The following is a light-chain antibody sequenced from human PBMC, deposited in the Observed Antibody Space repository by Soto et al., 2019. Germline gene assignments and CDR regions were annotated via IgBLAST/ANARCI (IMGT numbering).Light chain of an antibody. CDR2: GAS. J-gene: IGKJ1*01. V-gene: IGKV3-20*01. CDR3: QQYGSSPGT. CDR1: QSVSSSY. Sequence: ELALTRSPAPMYLALADRVXPPCHASQSVSSSYLAWYQQKPGQAPRLLIYGASSRATGIPDRFSGSGSGTDFTLTISSLEPEDFAVYYCQQYGSSPGTFGQGTKVDI.